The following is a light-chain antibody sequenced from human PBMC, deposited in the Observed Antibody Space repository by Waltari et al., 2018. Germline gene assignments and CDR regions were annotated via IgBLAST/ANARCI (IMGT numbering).Light chain of an antibody. Sequence: EIVLTQSPAILSFSPGERATLSCRASQSVGTYLAWYQQRPGQSPRLLIYDASYRATGIPGRFSGSGSETDFTLTISSLQAEDVAVFYCQQYYSRRTFGQGTRVEIK. J-gene: IGKJ1*01. V-gene: IGKV3-11*01. CDR1: QSVGTY. CDR2: DAS. CDR3: QQYYSRRT.